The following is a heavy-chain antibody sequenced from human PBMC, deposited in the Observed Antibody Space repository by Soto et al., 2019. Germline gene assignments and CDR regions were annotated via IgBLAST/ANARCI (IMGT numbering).Heavy chain of an antibody. J-gene: IGHJ5*02. CDR1: GFTFSSYG. CDR3: AKSAYSSSSRWFDP. V-gene: IGHV3-30*18. CDR2: ISYDGSNK. Sequence: PGGSLRLSCAASGFTFSSYGMHWVRQAPGKGLEWVAVISYDGSNKYYADSVKGRFTISRDNSKNTLYLQMNSLRAEDTAVYYCAKSAYSSSSRWFDPWGQGTLVTVPQ. D-gene: IGHD6-6*01.